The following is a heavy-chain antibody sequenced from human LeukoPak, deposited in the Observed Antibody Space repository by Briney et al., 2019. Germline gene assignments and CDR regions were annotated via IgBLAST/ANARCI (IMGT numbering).Heavy chain of an antibody. CDR2: IYSGGST. D-gene: IGHD1-26*01. CDR3: ARGGSYLSAFDI. Sequence: GGSLRLSCAASGFTVSSNYMSWVRQAPGKVLEWVSIIYSGGSTFYADSVKGRFTISRDNSKNTLYLQMNSLRAEDTAVYYCARGGSYLSAFDIWGQGTMVTVSS. CDR1: GFTVSSNY. J-gene: IGHJ3*02. V-gene: IGHV3-53*01.